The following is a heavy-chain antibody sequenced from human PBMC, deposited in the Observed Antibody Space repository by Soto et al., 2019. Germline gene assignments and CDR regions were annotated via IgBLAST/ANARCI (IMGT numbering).Heavy chain of an antibody. D-gene: IGHD1-1*01. J-gene: IGHJ5*02. CDR2: IYATGTT. CDR1: GASISGFW. CDR3: VRDGKKTLRDWFDP. V-gene: IGHV4-4*07. Sequence: PXGTLSLTFTVSGASISGFWLSRIRKSAGQGMEWIGRIYATGTTDYNPSLKSRVMMSVDTYKKQFSLKLRYVTAADTAVYYCVRDGKKTLRDWFDPWGQGISVTVSS.